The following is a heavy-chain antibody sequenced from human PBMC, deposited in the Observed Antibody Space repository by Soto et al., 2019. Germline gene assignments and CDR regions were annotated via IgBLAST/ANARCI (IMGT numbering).Heavy chain of an antibody. D-gene: IGHD6-19*01. CDR1: GYTFTSYD. CDR2: MNPSTGNT. Sequence: QVQLVQSGAEVKKPGASVKVSCKASGYTFTSYDIIWVRQATGQGLEWMGWMNPSTGNTDSAEKFQGRLTITRNTSIHTVYMALSTLSFEDTAVYYCARGRIIVAGGFDPWGQGTLVTVSS. V-gene: IGHV1-8*01. J-gene: IGHJ5*02. CDR3: ARGRIIVAGGFDP.